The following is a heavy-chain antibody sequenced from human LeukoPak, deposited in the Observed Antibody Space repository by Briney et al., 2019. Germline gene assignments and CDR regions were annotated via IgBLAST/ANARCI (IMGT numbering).Heavy chain of an antibody. CDR3: VRFALTSSLDH. CDR1: GYTLTINW. CDR2: IYPGYSDA. Sequence: HGESLKISCKISGYTLTINWIGWVRQVPGKGLEWMGLIYPGYSDAKYSPSFQGQVTLSVDASISTAYLQLTGLRASDTAIYYCVRFALTSSLDHWGQGTLVTVSS. J-gene: IGHJ5*02. D-gene: IGHD6-13*01. V-gene: IGHV5-51*01.